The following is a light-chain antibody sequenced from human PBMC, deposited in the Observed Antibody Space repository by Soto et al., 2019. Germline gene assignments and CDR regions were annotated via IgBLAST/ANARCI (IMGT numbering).Light chain of an antibody. CDR3: QQYGTSPFT. V-gene: IGKV3-20*01. CDR2: GAA. CDR1: QRVSNNY. J-gene: IGKJ3*01. Sequence: EIVLTQSPGTLSLSPGERATLSCRASQRVSNNYLAWYQQKPGQAPRLLISGAAKRATGIPDRFSGSGSGTDFTLAISRMEPEAFAVYYCQQYGTSPFTFGPGTKVDLK.